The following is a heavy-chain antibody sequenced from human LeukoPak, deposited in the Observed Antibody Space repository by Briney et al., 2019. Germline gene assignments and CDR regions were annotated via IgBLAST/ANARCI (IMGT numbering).Heavy chain of an antibody. CDR2: VNYRGDG. J-gene: IGHJ4*02. D-gene: IGHD3-22*01. CDR1: NASFGPYY. Sequence: SETLSRTCDVYNASFGPYYWSWLRQSPGKGLEYIREVNYRGDGNYNPSLNSRASISIDTSKKQFSLRLTSVTAADTAVYYCARDTSYYDSSGPSIDYWGQGTLVTVSS. CDR3: ARDTSYYDSSGPSIDY. V-gene: IGHV4-34*01.